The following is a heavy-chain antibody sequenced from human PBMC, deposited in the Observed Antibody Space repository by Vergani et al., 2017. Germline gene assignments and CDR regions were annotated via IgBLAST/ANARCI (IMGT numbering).Heavy chain of an antibody. CDR2: IGGRGDST. J-gene: IGHJ6*03. V-gene: IGHV3-23*04. CDR1: GFSLSVNA. D-gene: IGHD1-26*01. CDR3: AKGRLSWELRGLASYMDV. Sequence: EVQLVESGGRLVQPGGSLRLSCAASGFSLSVNAMACVRQSPGTGLEWFAAIGGRGDSTEYADSVKVRFTITTDRSKNRLFLQINSVRDDDTAVYCCAKGRLSWELRGLASYMDVWGKGTTVTVSS.